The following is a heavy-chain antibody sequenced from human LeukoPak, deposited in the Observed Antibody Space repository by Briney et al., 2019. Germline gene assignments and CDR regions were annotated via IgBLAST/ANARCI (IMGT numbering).Heavy chain of an antibody. CDR2: IYYSGST. V-gene: IGHV4-39*01. Sequence: SETLSLTCTVSGGSISSSSYYWGWIRQPPGKGLEWIGSIYYSGSTYYNPSLESRVTISVDTSKNQFSLKLSSVTAADTAVYYCARLGPSYYPDYWGQGTLVTVSS. CDR3: ARLGPSYYPDY. CDR1: GGSISSSSYY. D-gene: IGHD1-26*01. J-gene: IGHJ4*02.